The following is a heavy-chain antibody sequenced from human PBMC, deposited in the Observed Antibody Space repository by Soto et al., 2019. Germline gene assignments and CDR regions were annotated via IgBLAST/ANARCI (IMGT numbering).Heavy chain of an antibody. V-gene: IGHV1-69*13. J-gene: IGHJ6*02. CDR1: GGTFTSYA. D-gene: IGHD1-26*01. CDR2: IITIFRTA. Sequence: GASVKVSFKASGGTFTSYAISWERKAPGQGLEWLGGIITIFRTANYAQKFQSRVTITADESTTTAYMELSSLRSEDTAVYYCARGLYSRSHYRYYFYGLDVWGQGTTVTVSS. CDR3: ARGLYSRSHYRYYFYGLDV.